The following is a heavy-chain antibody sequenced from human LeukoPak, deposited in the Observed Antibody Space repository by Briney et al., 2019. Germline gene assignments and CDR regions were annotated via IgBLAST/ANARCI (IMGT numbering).Heavy chain of an antibody. CDR1: GGSISRYY. J-gene: IGHJ4*02. D-gene: IGHD3-22*01. CDR3: AGSRIGYSDSSGFFDS. V-gene: IGHV4-59*12. CDR2: IYYSGST. Sequence: SETLSLTCTVSGGSISRYYWSWIRQPPGKGLEWIGYIYYSGSTYYSPSLKSRVTISVDTSKNQFSLKLSSVTAADTAVYYCAGSRIGYSDSSGFFDSWGQGTLVTVSS.